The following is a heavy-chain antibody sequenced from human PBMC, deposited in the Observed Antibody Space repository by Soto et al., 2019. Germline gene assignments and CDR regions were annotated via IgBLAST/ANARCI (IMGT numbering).Heavy chain of an antibody. V-gene: IGHV1-18*04. J-gene: IGHJ4*02. CDR3: ARVVVDMITFGGVIVTGLDY. Sequence: ASVKVSCKASGYTFTSYGISWVRQAPGKGLEWMGWSSAYNGNKNYAQKLQGRVTMTTDTSTTTAYMELRSLRSDETAVYYCARVVVDMITFGGVIVTGLDYWGQGTLVTVSS. CDR2: SSAYNGNK. CDR1: GYTFTSYG. D-gene: IGHD3-16*02.